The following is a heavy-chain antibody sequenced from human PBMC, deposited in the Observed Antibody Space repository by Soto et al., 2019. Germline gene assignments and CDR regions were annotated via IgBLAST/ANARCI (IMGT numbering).Heavy chain of an antibody. Sequence: SVQVCFKACGGPFSSHALSLVRQAPGQGLEWMGGIIPIFGTPHYAQKFQGRVTITADESTSTAYMELSSLRSEDTAVYYCARVTSRAADLYFGMDVWGQGTTVTVSS. CDR2: IIPIFGTP. J-gene: IGHJ6*01. CDR1: GGPFSSHA. V-gene: IGHV1-69*13. D-gene: IGHD6-13*01. CDR3: ARVTSRAADLYFGMDV.